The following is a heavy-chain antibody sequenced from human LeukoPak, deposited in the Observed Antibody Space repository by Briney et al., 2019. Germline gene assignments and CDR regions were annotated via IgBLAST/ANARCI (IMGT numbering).Heavy chain of an antibody. CDR3: AKSGGAARRPYYFDS. CDR1: GFTFSNYA. CDR2: ISGSGSST. J-gene: IGHJ4*02. V-gene: IGHV3-23*01. D-gene: IGHD6-6*01. Sequence: PGGSLRLSCAASGFTFSNYAMSWVRQAPGKGLEWVSSISGSGSSTYYADSVKGRFTISRDNFRNTLYMQMNSLRAEDTAIYYCAKSGGAARRPYYFDSWGQGTLVTVSS.